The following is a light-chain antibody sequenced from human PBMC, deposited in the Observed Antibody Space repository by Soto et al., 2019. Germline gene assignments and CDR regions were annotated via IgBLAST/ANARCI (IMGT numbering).Light chain of an antibody. J-gene: IGKJ1*01. CDR3: QQYGSSPRT. V-gene: IGKV3-20*01. CDR1: QNISNNY. CDR2: GAS. Sequence: EIVLTQSPGTLSLSPGESVTLSCRASQNISNNYLSWYQQKPGQAPRLLIDGASSRATGIPDRFSGSGSGTDFTLTISRLDPEDFAVFYCQQYGSSPRTFGQGTRVEIK.